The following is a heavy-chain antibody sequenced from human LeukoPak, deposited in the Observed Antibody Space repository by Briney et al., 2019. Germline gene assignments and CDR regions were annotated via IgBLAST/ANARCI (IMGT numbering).Heavy chain of an antibody. J-gene: IGHJ4*02. CDR2: IYYSGST. CDR1: GGSISSYY. D-gene: IGHD4/OR15-4a*01. CDR3: ARDGGLTFPFDY. V-gene: IGHV4-59*12. Sequence: SETLSLTCTVSGGSISSYYWSWIRQPPGKGLEWIGYIYYSGSTNYNPSLKSRVTMSVDTSKNQFSLKLSSVTAADTAVYYCARDGGLTFPFDYWGQGTLVTVSS.